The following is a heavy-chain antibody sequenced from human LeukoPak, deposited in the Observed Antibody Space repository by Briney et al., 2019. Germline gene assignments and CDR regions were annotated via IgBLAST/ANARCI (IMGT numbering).Heavy chain of an antibody. J-gene: IGHJ4*02. CDR3: ARGGYNRYYFDY. CDR1: GGSISSGDYY. Sequence: SQTLSLTCTVSGGSISSGDYYWSWIRQPPGKGLEWIGYIYYSGSTCYNPSLKSRVTISVDRSKNQFSLKLSSVTAADTAVYYCARGGYNRYYFDYWGQGTLVTVSS. D-gene: IGHD5-24*01. CDR2: IYYSGST. V-gene: IGHV4-30-4*01.